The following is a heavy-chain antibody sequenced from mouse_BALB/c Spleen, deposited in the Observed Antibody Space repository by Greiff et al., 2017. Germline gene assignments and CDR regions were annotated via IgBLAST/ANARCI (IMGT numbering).Heavy chain of an antibody. V-gene: IGHV5-12-1*01. CDR2: ISSGGGST. D-gene: IGHD1-1*01. J-gene: IGHJ4*01. Sequence: EVKLVESGGGLVKPGGSLKLSCAASGFAFSSYDMSWVRQTPEKRLEWVAYISSGGGSTYYPDTVKGRFTISRDNAKNTLYLQMSSLKSEDTAMYYCARHYYGSSYEKDYWGQGTSVTVSS. CDR3: ARHYYGSSYEKDY. CDR1: GFAFSSYD.